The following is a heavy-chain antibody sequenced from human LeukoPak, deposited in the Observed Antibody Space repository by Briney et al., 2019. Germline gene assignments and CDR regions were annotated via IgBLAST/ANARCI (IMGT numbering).Heavy chain of an antibody. Sequence: ASVKVSCKASGYTFTSYGISWVRQAPGQGLEWMGWISAYNGDTNYAQNLQGRVTMTTDTSTTTAYMELSSLRSEDTAVYYCARGYYDSSGSDAFDIWGQGTMVTVSS. CDR3: ARGYYDSSGSDAFDI. J-gene: IGHJ3*02. V-gene: IGHV1-18*01. D-gene: IGHD3-22*01. CDR2: ISAYNGDT. CDR1: GYTFTSYG.